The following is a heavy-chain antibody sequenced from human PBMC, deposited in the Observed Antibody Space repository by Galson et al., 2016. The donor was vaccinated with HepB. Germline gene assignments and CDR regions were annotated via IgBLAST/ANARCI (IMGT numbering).Heavy chain of an antibody. Sequence: SLRLSCAASGFTFSNYWMSWVRQAAGKGLEWVANIKQDESEKYYMDSVKGRFTITRDNAKNSLYLQMNSLTVEDTAVYYCVRWDSYGDREYFHHWGQGTLVAVSS. CDR2: IKQDESEK. D-gene: IGHD4-17*01. J-gene: IGHJ1*01. V-gene: IGHV3-7*01. CDR1: GFTFSNYW. CDR3: VRWDSYGDREYFHH.